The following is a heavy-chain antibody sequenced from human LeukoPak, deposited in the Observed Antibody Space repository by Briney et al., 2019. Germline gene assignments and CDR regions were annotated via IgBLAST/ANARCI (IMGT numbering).Heavy chain of an antibody. Sequence: GASLRLSCAASGFIFSDHYMDWVRQAPGKGLEWVSVIYSGGSTYTADSVKGRFTISRDNSKNTLYLQMNSLRVEDTAVYYCARGDCSSTSCFVFDPWGQGTLVIVSS. J-gene: IGHJ5*02. CDR3: ARGDCSSTSCFVFDP. D-gene: IGHD2-2*01. V-gene: IGHV3-53*01. CDR1: GFIFSDHY. CDR2: IYSGGST.